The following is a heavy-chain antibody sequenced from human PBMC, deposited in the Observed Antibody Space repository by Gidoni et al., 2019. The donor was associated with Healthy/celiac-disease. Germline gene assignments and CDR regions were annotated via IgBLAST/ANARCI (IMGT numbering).Heavy chain of an antibody. CDR1: GYTFTRYD. CDR3: ARGLITILEGYYYMDV. CDR2: MEPNSSNT. D-gene: IGHD3-3*01. Sequence: QVQLVQSGAEVTMPGASVTVSCKAFGYTFTRYDINWLRQATGPGLEWMGWMEPNSSNTGYAQKFQGRVTMTRNTSISTAYMELSSLRSEDTAVYYCARGLITILEGYYYMDVWGKGTTVTVSS. V-gene: IGHV1-8*01. J-gene: IGHJ6*03.